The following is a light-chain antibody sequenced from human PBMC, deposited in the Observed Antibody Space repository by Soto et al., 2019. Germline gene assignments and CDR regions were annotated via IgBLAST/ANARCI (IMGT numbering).Light chain of an antibody. V-gene: IGKV3-11*01. CDR1: ENVRTF. CDR3: QQHSHWPPWT. J-gene: IGKJ1*01. CDR2: GAS. Sequence: EVVLTQYPATLSLSPGERATLSCRASENVRTFVDWYQQKPGQAPRLLIYGASNGATGIPARFSGSGYGTDFTLTSSNLEPEDVAVYYCQQHSHWPPWTFGQGTRVEIQ.